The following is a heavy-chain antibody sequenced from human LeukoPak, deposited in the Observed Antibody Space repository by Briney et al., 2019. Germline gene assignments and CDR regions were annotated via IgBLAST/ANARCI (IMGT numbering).Heavy chain of an antibody. CDR2: INWNGGST. CDR3: ARAAREDYYDSSGPFDY. J-gene: IGHJ4*02. Sequence: GGSLRLSCAASGFTFDDYGMSWVRHAPGKGLEWVSGINWNGGSTGYADSVKGRFTISRDNAKNSLYLQMNSLRAEDTALYYCARAAREDYYDSSGPFDYWGQGTLVTVSS. D-gene: IGHD3-22*01. V-gene: IGHV3-20*04. CDR1: GFTFDDYG.